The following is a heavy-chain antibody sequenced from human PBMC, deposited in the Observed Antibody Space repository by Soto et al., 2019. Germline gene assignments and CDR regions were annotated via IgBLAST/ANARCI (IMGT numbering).Heavy chain of an antibody. CDR1: GDSVSSNSAA. D-gene: IGHD2-2*01. J-gene: IGHJ6*02. Sequence: SQTLSLTCAISGDSVSSNSAAWNWIRQSPSRGLEWLGRTYYRSKWYNDYAVSVKSRITINPDTSKNQSSLQLNSVTPEDTAVYYCARGYCSSTSCYYYYYYGMDVWGQGTTVTVSS. CDR2: TYYRSKWYN. V-gene: IGHV6-1*01. CDR3: ARGYCSSTSCYYYYYYGMDV.